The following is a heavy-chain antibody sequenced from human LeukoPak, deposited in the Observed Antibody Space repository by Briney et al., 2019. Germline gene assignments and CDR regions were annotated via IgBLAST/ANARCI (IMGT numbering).Heavy chain of an antibody. CDR3: ARVLRTYGSGSYDAFDI. D-gene: IGHD3-10*01. CDR1: GGSFSGYY. Sequence: PSETLSFTCAVYGGSFSGYYWSWIRQPPGKGLEWIGEINHSGSTNYNPSLKSRVTISVDTSKNQFSLKLSSVTAADTAVYYCARVLRTYGSGSYDAFDIWGQGTMVTVSS. J-gene: IGHJ3*02. CDR2: INHSGST. V-gene: IGHV4-34*01.